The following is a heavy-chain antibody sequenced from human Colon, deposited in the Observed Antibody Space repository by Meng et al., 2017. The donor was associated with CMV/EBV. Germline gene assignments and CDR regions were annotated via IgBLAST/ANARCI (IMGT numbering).Heavy chain of an antibody. D-gene: IGHD2-2*01. CDR1: GESFSCYY. Sequence: QVQLQQWVAGLLTSQEPRSLTWAVYGESFSCYYWTWIRQPPGRGLEWIGESYYTGSTNYSPSLKSRVTISLDTSKNQFSLKLNSVTAADTAVYYCARATKSSCWEVLDYWGHGTLVTVSS. J-gene: IGHJ4*01. CDR3: ARATKSSCWEVLDY. V-gene: IGHV4-34*01. CDR2: SYYTGST.